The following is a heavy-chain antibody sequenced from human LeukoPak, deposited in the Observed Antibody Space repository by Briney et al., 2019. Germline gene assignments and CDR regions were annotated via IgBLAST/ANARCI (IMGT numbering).Heavy chain of an antibody. J-gene: IGHJ5*02. V-gene: IGHV4-4*07. Sequence: SETLSLTCTVSGGSISSYYWSWIRQPAGKGLEWIGRIYTSGSTNYNPSLKSRVTMSVDTSKNQFSLKLSSVTAADTAVYYCARSPEIEYYDFWSGYSWFDPWGQGTLVTVSS. CDR2: IYTSGST. D-gene: IGHD3-3*01. CDR3: ARSPEIEYYDFWSGYSWFDP. CDR1: GGSISSYY.